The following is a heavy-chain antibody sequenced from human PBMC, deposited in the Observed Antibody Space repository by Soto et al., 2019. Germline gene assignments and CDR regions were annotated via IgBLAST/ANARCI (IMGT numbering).Heavy chain of an antibody. CDR3: ARMTFDDYFDY. J-gene: IGHJ4*02. CDR1: GGSISSYY. V-gene: IGHV4-59*01. D-gene: IGHD2-21*02. CDR2: IYYSGST. Sequence: QVQLQESGPGLVKPSETLSLTCTVSGGSISSYYWSWIRQPPGKGLEWIGYIYYSGSTNYNHSLKSRVTISVDTSKNQFSLKLISVTAADTAVYYCARMTFDDYFDYWGQGTLVTVSS.